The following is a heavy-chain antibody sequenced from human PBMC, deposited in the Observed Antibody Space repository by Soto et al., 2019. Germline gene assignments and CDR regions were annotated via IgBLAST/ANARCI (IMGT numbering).Heavy chain of an antibody. Sequence: QVQLQESGPGLVKPSQTLSLTCTVPGGSISSGDYYWSWIRQPPGKGLEWIGYIYYSGSTYYNPSLKSRVTISVDTSKNQFSMKLSSVTAADTAVYYCARDTNYDFWSGAPPPLWGQGTLVTVSS. J-gene: IGHJ4*02. CDR1: GGSISSGDYY. V-gene: IGHV4-30-4*01. CDR3: ARDTNYDFWSGAPPPL. CDR2: IYYSGST. D-gene: IGHD3-3*01.